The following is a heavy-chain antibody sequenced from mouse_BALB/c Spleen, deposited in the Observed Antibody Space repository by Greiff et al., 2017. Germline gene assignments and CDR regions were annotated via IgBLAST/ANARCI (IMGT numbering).Heavy chain of an antibody. D-gene: IGHD2-10*02. CDR1: GFTFSSFG. CDR2: ISSGSSTI. V-gene: IGHV5-17*02. CDR3: ARAYGNYKYYFDY. Sequence: EVNVVESGGGLVQPGGSRKLSCAASGFTFSSFGMHWVRQAPEKGLEWVAYISSGSSTIYYADTVKGRFTISRDNPKNTLFLQMTSLRSEDTAMYYCARAYGNYKYYFDYWGQGTTLTVSS. J-gene: IGHJ2*01.